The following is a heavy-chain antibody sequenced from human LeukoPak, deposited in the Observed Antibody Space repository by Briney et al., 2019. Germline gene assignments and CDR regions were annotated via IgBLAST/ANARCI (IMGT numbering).Heavy chain of an antibody. D-gene: IGHD4-17*01. CDR1: GYSISSGYY. CDR2: IYHSGST. J-gene: IGHJ4*02. Sequence: SETLSLTCTVSGYSISSGYYWGWIRQPPGKGLEWIGSIYHSGSTYYNPSLKSRVTISVDTSKNQFSLKLSSVTAADTAVYYCARDHRRDYGDYHFDYWGQGTLVTVSS. CDR3: ARDHRRDYGDYHFDY. V-gene: IGHV4-38-2*02.